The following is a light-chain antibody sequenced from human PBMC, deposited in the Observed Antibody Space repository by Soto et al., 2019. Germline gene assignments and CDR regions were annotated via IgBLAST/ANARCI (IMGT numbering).Light chain of an antibody. V-gene: IGLV2-14*01. CDR2: EVS. CDR3: SSYTSNSTPCV. Sequence: QSALTQPASVSGSPGQSITISCTGTSSDVGGYSYVSWYQQHPGKTPKLMIYEVSNRPSGVSHRFSGSKSGNTASLTISGLQTEDEADYYCSSYTSNSTPCVFGTGTKVTVL. J-gene: IGLJ1*01. CDR1: SSDVGGYSY.